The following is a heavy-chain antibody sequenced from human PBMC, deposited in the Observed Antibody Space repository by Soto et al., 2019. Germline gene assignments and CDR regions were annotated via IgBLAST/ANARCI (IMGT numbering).Heavy chain of an antibody. D-gene: IGHD3-22*01. J-gene: IGHJ4*02. CDR1: GFTFSSYG. CDR3: ARTPDYYDSSGYYFDY. Sequence: QVQLVESGGGVVQPGRSLRLSCAASGFTFSSYGMHWVRQAPGKGLEWVAVIWYDGSNKYYADSVKGRFTISRDNSKNPLYLQMNGLRAEDTAVYYCARTPDYYDSSGYYFDYWGQGTLVTVSS. V-gene: IGHV3-33*01. CDR2: IWYDGSNK.